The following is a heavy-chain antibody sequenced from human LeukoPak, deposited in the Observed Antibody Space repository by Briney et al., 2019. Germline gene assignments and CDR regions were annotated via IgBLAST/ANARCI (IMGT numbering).Heavy chain of an antibody. D-gene: IGHD3-22*01. Sequence: GGSLRLSCAASGFTFSSYAMHWVRQAPGKGLEWVAVISYDGSNKYYADSVKGRFTISRDNSKNTLYLQMNSLRAEDTAVYYCAREGDSGYYYIDYWGQGTLVTVSS. CDR2: ISYDGSNK. J-gene: IGHJ4*02. V-gene: IGHV3-30-3*01. CDR3: AREGDSGYYYIDY. CDR1: GFTFSSYA.